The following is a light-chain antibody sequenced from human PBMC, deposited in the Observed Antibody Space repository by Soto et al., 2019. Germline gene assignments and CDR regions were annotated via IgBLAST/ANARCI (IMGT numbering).Light chain of an antibody. CDR3: QQSYTTPFT. CDR2: AAS. Sequence: DIQMTQSPSSLSASVGDRVTITCRASQSISNFLNWYQQKPGKAPKLLISAASSFQGGVPSRFSGSGSGTDFTLTISSLQPEDFATYYCQQSYTTPFTFGPGDQGGYQ. CDR1: QSISNF. V-gene: IGKV1-39*01. J-gene: IGKJ3*01.